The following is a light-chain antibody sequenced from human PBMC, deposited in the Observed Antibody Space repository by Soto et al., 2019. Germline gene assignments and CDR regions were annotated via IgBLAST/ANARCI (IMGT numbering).Light chain of an antibody. Sequence: QSALIQPPSVSGSPGQSVTISCTGTSSDVGAYDYVSWFQQHPGKAPKLMISEVNNRPSGVSNRFSGSKSGNTAYLTISGLQVEDEAEYYCCSLTTSNTYVFGSGTKVTVL. CDR2: EVN. V-gene: IGLV2-14*01. J-gene: IGLJ1*01. CDR1: SSDVGAYDY. CDR3: CSLTTSNTYV.